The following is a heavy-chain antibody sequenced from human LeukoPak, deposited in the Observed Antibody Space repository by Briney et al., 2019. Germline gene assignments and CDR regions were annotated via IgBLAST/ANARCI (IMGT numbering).Heavy chain of an antibody. D-gene: IGHD2-15*01. CDR2: IAVGSGNT. CDR1: GFTFTSSA. J-gene: IGHJ4*02. V-gene: IGHV1-58*02. CDR3: AAENRYCSGGSCYSDVY. Sequence: GASVKVSCKASGFTFTSSAMQWVRQARGQRLEWRGWIAVGSGNTNYAQKFQERVTITRDMSTSTAYMELSSLRSEDTAVYYCAAENRYCSGGSCYSDVYWGQGTLVTVSS.